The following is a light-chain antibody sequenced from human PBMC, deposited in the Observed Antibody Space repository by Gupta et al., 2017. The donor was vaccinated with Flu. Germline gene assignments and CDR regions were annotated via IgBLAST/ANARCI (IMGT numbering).Light chain of an antibody. V-gene: IGKV3-11*01. CDR2: DAS. Sequence: PGETATLSRRASQSVSNYLAWYQQKPGQAPRLLTYDASTRATGIPARFSGSGSGTDFTLTISSLEPEDFAVYFCQQRNNWPSFGGGTKVEIQ. CDR1: QSVSNY. CDR3: QQRNNWPS. J-gene: IGKJ4*01.